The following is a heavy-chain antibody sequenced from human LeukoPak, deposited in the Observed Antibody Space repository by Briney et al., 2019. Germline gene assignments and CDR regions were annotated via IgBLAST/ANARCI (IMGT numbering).Heavy chain of an antibody. J-gene: IGHJ4*02. V-gene: IGHV3-11*04. CDR3: ARGGYCSGGRCYGGDY. Sequence: LSLTCDVYGGSFSGYYWSWIRQAPGKGLEWISHINREIGTIYYADSVKGRFTVSRDNDKHSLYLQMNSLRGEDTAVYYCARGGYCSGGRCYGGDYWGQGTLVTVSS. CDR1: GGSFSGYY. CDR2: INREIGTI. D-gene: IGHD2-15*01.